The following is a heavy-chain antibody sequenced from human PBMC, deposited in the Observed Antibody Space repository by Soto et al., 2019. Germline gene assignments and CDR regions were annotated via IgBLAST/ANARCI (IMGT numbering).Heavy chain of an antibody. Sequence: SLKVAYKASGATLSSHAMSWVRQAAGQGLEWMGGIIPIFGTANYAQKFQGRVTITADKSTSTAYMELSSLRSEDTAVYYCARAPFIVGATIYYYYGIDVWGQGTTVTVSS. CDR3: ARAPFIVGATIYYYYGIDV. D-gene: IGHD1-26*01. CDR1: GATLSSHA. V-gene: IGHV1-69*06. CDR2: IIPIFGTA. J-gene: IGHJ6*02.